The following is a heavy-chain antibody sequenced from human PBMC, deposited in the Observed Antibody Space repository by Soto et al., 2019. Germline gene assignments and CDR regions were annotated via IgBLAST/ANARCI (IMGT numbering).Heavy chain of an antibody. Sequence: EVQLVESGGGLVQPGGSLRLSCTASGFTFSDSWMDWVRQAPGKGPEWVANIKEDGSEKNYVDSVKGRFTISRDNARNSLYLQMNSLRDEDKAVYFCASLGRHGWGQGTTVTVSS. V-gene: IGHV3-7*01. CDR3: ASLGRHG. CDR1: GFTFSDSW. CDR2: IKEDGSEK. J-gene: IGHJ6*02. D-gene: IGHD3-16*01.